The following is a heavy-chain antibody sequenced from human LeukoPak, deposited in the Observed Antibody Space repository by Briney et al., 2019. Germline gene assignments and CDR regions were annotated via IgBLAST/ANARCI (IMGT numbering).Heavy chain of an antibody. CDR2: ISGSGGST. J-gene: IGHJ4*02. D-gene: IGHD4-17*01. CDR3: AKGWYGDYPGPIDY. Sequence: GGSLRLSCAAAGFTFSSYAMSWVRQAPGKGLEWVSAISGSGGSTYYADSVKGRFTISRDNSKNTLYLQMNSLRAEDTAVYYCAKGWYGDYPGPIDYWGQGTLVTVSS. CDR1: GFTFSSYA. V-gene: IGHV3-23*01.